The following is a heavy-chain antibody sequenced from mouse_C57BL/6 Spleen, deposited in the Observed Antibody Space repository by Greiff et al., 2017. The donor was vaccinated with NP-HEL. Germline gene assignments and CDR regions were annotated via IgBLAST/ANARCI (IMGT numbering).Heavy chain of an antibody. J-gene: IGHJ4*01. CDR3: TSCYGNYEGFYAMDY. D-gene: IGHD2-1*01. Sequence: QVQLKQSGAELVRPGASVTLSCKASGYTFTDYEMHWVKQTPVHGLEWIGAIDPETGGPAYNQKFKGKAILTADKSSSTAYMELRSLTSEDSAVYYCTSCYGNYEGFYAMDYWGQGTSVTVSS. V-gene: IGHV1-15*01. CDR1: GYTFTDYE. CDR2: IDPETGGP.